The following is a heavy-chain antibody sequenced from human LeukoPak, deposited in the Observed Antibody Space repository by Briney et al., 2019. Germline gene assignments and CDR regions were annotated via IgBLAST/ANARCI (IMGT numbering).Heavy chain of an antibody. CDR3: AKDRTVGASYWYFDL. Sequence: GGSLRLSCAASGFTFGTYAMSWVRQAPGKGLEWVSGISSSGSGDNTYYADSVKGRFTISRDSSKNTLFLHMNTLRAEDTAIYYCAKDRTVGASYWYFDLWGRGTLVTVSS. CDR1: GFTFGTYA. J-gene: IGHJ2*01. CDR2: ISSSGSGDNT. D-gene: IGHD1-26*01. V-gene: IGHV3-23*01.